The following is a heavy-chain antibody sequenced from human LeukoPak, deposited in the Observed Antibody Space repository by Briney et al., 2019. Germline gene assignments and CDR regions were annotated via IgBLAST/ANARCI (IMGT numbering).Heavy chain of an antibody. CDR2: IYYSGST. Sequence: PSETLSLTCTVSGGSISSSSYYWGWIRQPPGKGLEWIGSIYYSGSTYDNPSRKSRVTISEDTSKNQFSLKLSSVTAADTAVYYCARGVGATIDYWGQGTLVTVSS. CDR1: GGSISSSSYY. D-gene: IGHD1-26*01. CDR3: ARGVGATIDY. J-gene: IGHJ4*02. V-gene: IGHV4-39*01.